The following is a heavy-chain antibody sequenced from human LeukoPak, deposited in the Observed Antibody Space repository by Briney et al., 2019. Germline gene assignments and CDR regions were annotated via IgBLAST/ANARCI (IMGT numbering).Heavy chain of an antibody. Sequence: ASVKVSCKASGYTFTMYYIHWVRQAPGQGLEWMGWINPNSGGTNYAQKFQGRVTMTRDTSISTAYMELSRLRSDDTAVYYCARDWSGSYGGFDYFDYWGQGTLVTVSS. V-gene: IGHV1-2*02. CDR1: GYTFTMYY. CDR2: INPNSGGT. D-gene: IGHD1-26*01. CDR3: ARDWSGSYGGFDYFDY. J-gene: IGHJ4*02.